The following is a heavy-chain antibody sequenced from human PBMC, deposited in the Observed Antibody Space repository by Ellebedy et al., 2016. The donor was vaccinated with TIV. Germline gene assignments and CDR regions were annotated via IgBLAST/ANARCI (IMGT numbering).Heavy chain of an antibody. D-gene: IGHD6-13*01. CDR1: GYTFTSFA. V-gene: IGHV1-3*01. CDR2: INAGNGNT. CDR3: ARGGYRPNYGKDV. J-gene: IGHJ6*02. Sequence: ASVKVSCKASGYTFTSFAMHWVRQAPGHRLEWMGWINAGNGNTEYSQKFQGRVTITRETSASTAYMELSSLRSEDTAVYYCARGGYRPNYGKDVWGQGTTVTVSS.